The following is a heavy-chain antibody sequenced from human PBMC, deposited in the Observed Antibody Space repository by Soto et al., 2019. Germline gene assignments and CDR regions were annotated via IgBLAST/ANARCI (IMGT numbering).Heavy chain of an antibody. V-gene: IGHV1-69*02. Sequence: SVKVSCKASGGTFSSYTISWVRQAPGQGLEWMGRIIPILGIANYAQKFQGRVTITADKSTSTAYMELSSLRSEDTAVYYCARASQLSADIVLGPRAPFDYWGQGTLVTVSS. CDR1: GGTFSSYT. J-gene: IGHJ4*02. CDR2: IIPILGIA. D-gene: IGHD2-8*02. CDR3: ARASQLSADIVLGPRAPFDY.